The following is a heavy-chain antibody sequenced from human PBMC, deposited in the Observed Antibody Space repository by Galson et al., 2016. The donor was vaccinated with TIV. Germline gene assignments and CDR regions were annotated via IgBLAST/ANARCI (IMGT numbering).Heavy chain of an antibody. CDR2: ISYDGSK. J-gene: IGHJ5*01. Sequence: SLRLSCATSGITFTSYGIHWVRQAPGKGLEWLAVISYDGSKMYAESVRGRFTISRDNAKNTLSLQMNSLRIEDTAVYYCAREVTMSALWEKWFDSWGQGTLVTVS. D-gene: IGHD4-17*01. CDR1: GITFTSYG. CDR3: AREVTMSALWEKWFDS. V-gene: IGHV3-30*03.